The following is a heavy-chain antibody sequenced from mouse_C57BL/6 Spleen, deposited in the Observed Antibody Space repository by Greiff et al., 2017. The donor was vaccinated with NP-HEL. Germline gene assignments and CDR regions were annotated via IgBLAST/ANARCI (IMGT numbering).Heavy chain of an antibody. CDR2: IYPGDGDT. D-gene: IGHD1-1*01. CDR1: GYAFSSSW. J-gene: IGHJ1*03. Sequence: VQLQQSGPELVKPGASVKISCKASGYAFSSSWMNWVKQRPGKGLEWIGRIYPGDGDTNYNGKFKGKATLTADKSSSTAYMQLSSLTSEDSAVYFCARPVDYYGSPYWYFDVWGTGTTVTVSS. CDR3: ARPVDYYGSPYWYFDV. V-gene: IGHV1-82*01.